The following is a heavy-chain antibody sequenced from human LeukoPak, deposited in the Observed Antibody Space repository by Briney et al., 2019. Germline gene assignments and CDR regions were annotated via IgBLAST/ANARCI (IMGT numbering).Heavy chain of an antibody. D-gene: IGHD2-2*01. CDR1: GFTFSSYA. Sequence: GGSLRLSCAASGFTFSSYAMSWVRQAPGKGLVWVSHIKTDGSTTAYADSVKGRFTISRDNAKNTLYLQMNSLRAEDTGVYYCARGSQQLPRSIPDYWGQGTLVTVSS. CDR2: IKTDGSTT. V-gene: IGHV3-74*01. J-gene: IGHJ4*02. CDR3: ARGSQQLPRSIPDY.